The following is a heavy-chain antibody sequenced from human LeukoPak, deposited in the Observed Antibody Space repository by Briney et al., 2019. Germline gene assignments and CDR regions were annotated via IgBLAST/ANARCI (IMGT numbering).Heavy chain of an antibody. CDR2: IIPIFGTA. J-gene: IGHJ4*02. D-gene: IGHD5-24*01. Sequence: SVKVSCKASGGTFSSYAISWVRQAPGQGLEWMGGIIPIFGTANYAQKFQGRVTITADESTSTAYMELSSLRSEDTAVYYRARGKDDYNYYFDYWGQGTLVTVS. V-gene: IGHV1-69*13. CDR1: GGTFSSYA. CDR3: ARGKDDYNYYFDY.